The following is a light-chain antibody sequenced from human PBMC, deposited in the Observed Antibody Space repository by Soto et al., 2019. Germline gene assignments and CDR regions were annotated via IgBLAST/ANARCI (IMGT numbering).Light chain of an antibody. CDR2: QAS. CDR1: QSISSW. Sequence: DIQMTQSPSTLSASVGDRVTITCRASQSISSWLAWYQQKPGKAPKLLIFQASSLKSGVPSRFSGSGSATEYTLTISSLQPDDVATYYCEDYSSSSGLTFGGGTKVEIK. J-gene: IGKJ4*01. CDR3: EDYSSSSGLT. V-gene: IGKV1-5*03.